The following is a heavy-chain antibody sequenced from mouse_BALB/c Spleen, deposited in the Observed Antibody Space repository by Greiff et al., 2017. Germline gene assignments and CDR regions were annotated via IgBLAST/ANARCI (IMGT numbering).Heavy chain of an antibody. CDR2: IDTSDSYT. CDR3: ARVYGYLYYFDY. CDR1: GYTFTDYW. J-gene: IGHJ2*01. V-gene: IGHV1-69*01. Sequence: QVQLQQPGAELVMPGASVKMSCKASGYTFTDYWMHWVKQRPGQGLEWIGAIDTSDSYTSYNQKFKGKATLTVDESSSTAYMQLSSLTSEDSAVYYCARVYGYLYYFDYWGQGTTLTVSS. D-gene: IGHD1-2*01.